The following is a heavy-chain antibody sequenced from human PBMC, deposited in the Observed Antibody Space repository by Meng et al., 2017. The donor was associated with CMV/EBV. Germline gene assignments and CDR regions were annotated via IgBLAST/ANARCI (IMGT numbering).Heavy chain of an antibody. CDR3: AKDYDSSGLGAYYFDY. V-gene: IGHV3-23*01. Sequence: LSLTCAASGFTFSSYAMSWARQAPGKGLEWVSAISGSGGSTYYADSVKGRFTISRDNSKNTLYLQMNSLRAEDTAVYYCAKDYDSSGLGAYYFDYWGQGTLVTVSS. J-gene: IGHJ4*02. D-gene: IGHD3-22*01. CDR2: ISGSGGST. CDR1: GFTFSSYA.